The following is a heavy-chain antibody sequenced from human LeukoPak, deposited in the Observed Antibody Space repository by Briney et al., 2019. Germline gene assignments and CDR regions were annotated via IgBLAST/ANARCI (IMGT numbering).Heavy chain of an antibody. J-gene: IGHJ6*02. CDR1: GGSISSGGYY. D-gene: IGHD4-4*01. Sequence: PSETLSLTCTVSGGSISSGGYYWSWIRQHPGKGLEWIGYIYYSGSTYYNPPLKSRVTISVDTSKNQFPLKLSSVTAADTAVYYCARVHSNYYYGMDVWGQGTTVTVSS. CDR2: IYYSGST. CDR3: ARVHSNYYYGMDV. V-gene: IGHV4-31*03.